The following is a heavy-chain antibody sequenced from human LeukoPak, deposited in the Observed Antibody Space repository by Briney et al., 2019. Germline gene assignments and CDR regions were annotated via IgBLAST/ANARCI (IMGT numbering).Heavy chain of an antibody. D-gene: IGHD3-10*01. J-gene: IGHJ4*02. CDR1: GGSISRGGYS. V-gene: IGHV4-30-2*01. CDR3: ARAFYGSSRRGGYDY. Sequence: PSETLSLTCAVSGGSISRGGYSWGWIRQPPGKGLEWIGYIYHSGSTYYNPSLKRRVTISVDRSKNQFSLKLSSVTAADTAVYYCARAFYGSSRRGGYDYWGQGTLVTVSS. CDR2: IYHSGST.